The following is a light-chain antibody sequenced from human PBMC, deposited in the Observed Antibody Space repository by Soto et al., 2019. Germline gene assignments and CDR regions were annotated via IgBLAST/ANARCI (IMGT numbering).Light chain of an antibody. V-gene: IGKV1-39*01. J-gene: IGKJ2*01. CDR1: QSISVY. CDR2: AAS. CDR3: QQTYRIPYT. Sequence: DIQMTQSPSSLSGSIGDTITITCRSSQSISVYLNWYQKKPGTPPKLLIYAASNLQSGVPSRFSGRGSGTDFTLTISSLQPEDFASYYCQQTYRIPYTFGQGTNLEI.